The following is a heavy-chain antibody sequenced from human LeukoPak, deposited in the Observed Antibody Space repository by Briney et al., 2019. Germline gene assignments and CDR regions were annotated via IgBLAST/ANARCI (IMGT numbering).Heavy chain of an antibody. V-gene: IGHV3-66*01. CDR1: GFTVSSNY. CDR2: IYSGGST. J-gene: IGHJ4*02. CDR3: ANQKRWYQTPAIDY. D-gene: IGHD4-23*01. Sequence: GGSLRLSCAASGFTVSSNYMSWVRQAPGKGLEWVSVIYSGGSTYYADSVKGRFTISRDNSKNTLYLQMNSLRAGDTAVYYCANQKRWYQTPAIDYWGQGTLVTVSS.